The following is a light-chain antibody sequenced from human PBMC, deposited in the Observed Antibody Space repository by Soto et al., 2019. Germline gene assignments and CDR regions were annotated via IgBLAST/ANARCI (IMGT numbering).Light chain of an antibody. V-gene: IGKV3D-15*01. CDR1: QSSSGT. CDR2: DTS. Sequence: EMVITQSPSTLSVSPGGRATLSCRASQSSSGTLAWYQQKPGQAPRLLIYDTSTRATGIPARFSGSGSGTDFTLTISSLEPEDFAVYYCQQYGSSYPWTFGQGTKVDIK. CDR3: QQYGSSYPWT. J-gene: IGKJ1*01.